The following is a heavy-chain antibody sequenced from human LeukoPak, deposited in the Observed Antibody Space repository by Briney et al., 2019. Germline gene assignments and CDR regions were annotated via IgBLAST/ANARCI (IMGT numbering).Heavy chain of an antibody. CDR2: INTNTGNP. CDR3: ARVAAARPAVLGGMDV. CDR1: GYTFTSYG. J-gene: IGHJ6*02. D-gene: IGHD6-13*01. V-gene: IGHV7-4-1*02. Sequence: ASVKVSCKASGYTFTSYGISWVRQAPGQGLEWMGWINTNTGNPTYAQGFTGRFVFSLDTSVSTAYLQISSLKAEDTAVYYCARVAAARPAVLGGMDVWGQGTTVTVSS.